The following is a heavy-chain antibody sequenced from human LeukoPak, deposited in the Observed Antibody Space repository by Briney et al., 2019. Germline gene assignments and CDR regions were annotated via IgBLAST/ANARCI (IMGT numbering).Heavy chain of an antibody. CDR1: GFTFDDYA. J-gene: IGHJ6*03. CDR3: AKDPYRKSDYYYYMDV. Sequence: GRSLRLSCAASGFTFDDYAMHWVRQAPGKGLEWVSGISWNSGSIGYADSVKGRFTISRDNAKNSLYLQMNSLRAEDTALYYCAKDPYRKSDYYYYMDVWGKGTTVTVSS. CDR2: ISWNSGSI. V-gene: IGHV3-9*01.